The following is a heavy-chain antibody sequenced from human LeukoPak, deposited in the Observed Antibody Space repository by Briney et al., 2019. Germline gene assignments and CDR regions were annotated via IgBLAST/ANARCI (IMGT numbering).Heavy chain of an antibody. CDR3: ARADYSSSWSHYYYYMDV. D-gene: IGHD6-13*01. CDR2: IYHGGST. Sequence: SETLSLTCTVSGYSISSGYYWDWIRQPPGKGLEWIGGIYHGGSTYYNPSLKSRVTISVDTSKNHFSLKLSSVTAADTALYFCARADYSSSWSHYYYYMDVWGTGTTVTVSS. J-gene: IGHJ6*03. V-gene: IGHV4-38-2*02. CDR1: GYSISSGYY.